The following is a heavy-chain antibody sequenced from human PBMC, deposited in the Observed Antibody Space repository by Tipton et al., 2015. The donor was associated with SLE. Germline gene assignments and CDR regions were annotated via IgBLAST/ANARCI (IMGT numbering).Heavy chain of an antibody. Sequence: TLSLTCAVYGGSFSDYYWSWIRQPPGKGLEWIGEINHSGSTNYNPSLKSRVTISVDTSKNQFSLKLSSVTAADTAVYYCARERASGVVPPVPYYYGMDVWGQGTTVTVSS. CDR2: INHSGST. V-gene: IGHV4-34*01. J-gene: IGHJ6*02. D-gene: IGHD2-2*01. CDR3: ARERASGVVPPVPYYYGMDV. CDR1: GGSFSDYY.